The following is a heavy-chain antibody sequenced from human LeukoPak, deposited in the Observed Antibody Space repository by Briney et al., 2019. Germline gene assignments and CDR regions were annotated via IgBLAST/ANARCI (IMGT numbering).Heavy chain of an antibody. V-gene: IGHV4-30-2*01. J-gene: IGHJ4*02. CDR3: AREYYYDSSGYSN. CDR2: IYHSGST. Sequence: WVRQMPGKGLEWIGYIYHSGSTYYNPSLKSRVTISVDRSKNQFSLKLSSVTAADTAVYYCAREYYYDSSGYSNWGQGTLVTVSS. D-gene: IGHD3-22*01.